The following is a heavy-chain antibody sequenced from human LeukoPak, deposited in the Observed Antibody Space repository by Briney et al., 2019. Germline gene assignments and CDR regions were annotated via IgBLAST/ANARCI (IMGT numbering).Heavy chain of an antibody. CDR1: GGSFSGYY. V-gene: IGHV4-34*01. CDR3: ARGKWSSGWYFAY. J-gene: IGHJ4*02. D-gene: IGHD6-19*01. Sequence: PSETLSLTCAVYGGSFSGYYWSWIRQPPGKGLEWIGEINHSGSTNYNPSLKSRVTISVDTSKNQFSLKLSSVTAADTAVYYCARGKWSSGWYFAYWGQGTLVTVSS. CDR2: INHSGST.